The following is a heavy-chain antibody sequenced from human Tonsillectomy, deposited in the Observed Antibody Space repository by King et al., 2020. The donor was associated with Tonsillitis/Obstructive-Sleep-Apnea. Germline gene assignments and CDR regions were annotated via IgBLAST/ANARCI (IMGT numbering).Heavy chain of an antibody. CDR1: GGSISSSSYY. CDR3: ARLGYITVDY. Sequence: VQLQESGPGLVKPSETLSLTCTVSGGSISSSSYYWGGIRQPPGKGLEWIGSIDYSGSTYSNTTLKSRVTISVDTSKNQFSLKLSSVTAADTAVYYCARLGYITVDYWGQGTLVTVSS. V-gene: IGHV4-39*01. J-gene: IGHJ4*02. D-gene: IGHD3-3*01. CDR2: IDYSGST.